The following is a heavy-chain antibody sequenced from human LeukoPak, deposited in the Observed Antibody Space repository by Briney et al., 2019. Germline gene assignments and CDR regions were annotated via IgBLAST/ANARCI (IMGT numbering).Heavy chain of an antibody. Sequence: QPGRSLRLSCAASGFTFSSYGMHWVRQAPGKGLEWVAVIWYDGSNKYYADSVKGRFTISRGNSKNTLYLQMNSLRAEDTAVYYCARRGDDYGDYVRNDAFDIWGQGTMVTVSS. CDR1: GFTFSSYG. V-gene: IGHV3-33*01. J-gene: IGHJ3*02. D-gene: IGHD4-17*01. CDR2: IWYDGSNK. CDR3: ARRGDDYGDYVRNDAFDI.